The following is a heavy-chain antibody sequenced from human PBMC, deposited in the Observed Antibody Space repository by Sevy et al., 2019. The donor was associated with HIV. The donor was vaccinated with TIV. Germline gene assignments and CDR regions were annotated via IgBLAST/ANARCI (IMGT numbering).Heavy chain of an antibody. CDR2: ISGSGGST. Sequence: GGSLRLSCAASGFTFSSYAMSWVRQAPGKGLEWLSAISGSGGSTYYADSVKGRFTISRDNSKNTLYLQMNSLRAEDTAVYNCASDSVRTLIVVAFVTSFDPWGQGTLVTVSS. J-gene: IGHJ5*02. CDR3: ASDSVRTLIVVAFVTSFDP. D-gene: IGHD3-22*01. CDR1: GFTFSSYA. V-gene: IGHV3-23*01.